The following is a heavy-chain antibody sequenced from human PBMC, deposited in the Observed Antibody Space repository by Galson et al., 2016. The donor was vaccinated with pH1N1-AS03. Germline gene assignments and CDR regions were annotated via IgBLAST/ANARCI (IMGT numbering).Heavy chain of an antibody. CDR2: INPSDGNT. D-gene: IGHD4/OR15-4a*01. V-gene: IGHV1-46*01. Sequence: SCKASGYTFTSYYIHWVRQAPGQGREWMGIINPSDGNTNYAQRFQGRVTMTRDTSTSTVYMELSSLRSDDTAVYYCARVSAGLTGYYYAMDVWGLGTTVTVSS. CDR3: ARVSAGLTGYYYAMDV. J-gene: IGHJ6*02. CDR1: GYTFTSYY.